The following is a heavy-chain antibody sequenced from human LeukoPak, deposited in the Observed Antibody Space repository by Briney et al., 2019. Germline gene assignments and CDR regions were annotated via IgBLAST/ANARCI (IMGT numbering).Heavy chain of an antibody. CDR2: INAGNGNT. V-gene: IGHV1-3*01. CDR1: GYTFTSYA. D-gene: IGHD6-19*01. CDR3: ARGPTPPSIAVAGTWWVPYFDY. Sequence: ASVKVSCKASGYTFTSYAMHWVRPAPGQRLEWMGWINAGNGNTKYSQKFQGRVTITRDTSASTAYMELSSLRSEDTAVYYCARGPTPPSIAVAGTWWVPYFDYWGQGTLVTVSS. J-gene: IGHJ4*02.